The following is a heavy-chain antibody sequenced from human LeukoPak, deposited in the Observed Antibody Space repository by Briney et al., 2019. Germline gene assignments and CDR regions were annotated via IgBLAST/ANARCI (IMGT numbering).Heavy chain of an antibody. D-gene: IGHD3-16*02. Sequence: KLQGRVTMTRDTSISTAYMELSRLRSDDTAVYYCARSLRLSIDYWGQGTLVTVSS. CDR3: ARSLRLSIDY. J-gene: IGHJ4*02. V-gene: IGHV1-2*02.